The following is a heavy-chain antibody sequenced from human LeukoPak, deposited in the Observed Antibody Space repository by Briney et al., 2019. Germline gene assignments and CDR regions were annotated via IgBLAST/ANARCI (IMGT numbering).Heavy chain of an antibody. J-gene: IGHJ5*02. CDR1: GYIFTNSW. V-gene: IGHV5-51*01. CDR2: IYPGNSDT. CDR3: SRHPTGP. Sequence: GESLKISCKTSGYIFTNSWIAWVGKMPGKGLEWMGNIYPGNSDTRYSPSFQGQVTISADRSVSTAYLQWSSLKASDTAIYYCSRHPTGPWGQGTRVTVSS.